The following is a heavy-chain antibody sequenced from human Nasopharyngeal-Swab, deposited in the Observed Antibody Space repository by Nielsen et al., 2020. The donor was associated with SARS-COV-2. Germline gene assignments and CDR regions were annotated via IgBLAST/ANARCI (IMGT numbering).Heavy chain of an antibody. D-gene: IGHD3-3*01. CDR3: AREEGITIFGVPIGFGYYGMDV. CDR1: GYTFTSYA. J-gene: IGHJ6*02. CDR2: INTNTGNP. V-gene: IGHV7-4-1*02. Sequence: ASVKVSCKASGYTFTSYAMNWVRQAPGQGLEWMGWINTNTGNPTYAQGFTGRFVFSLDISVSTAYLQISSLKAEDTAVYYCAREEGITIFGVPIGFGYYGMDVWGQGTTVTVSS.